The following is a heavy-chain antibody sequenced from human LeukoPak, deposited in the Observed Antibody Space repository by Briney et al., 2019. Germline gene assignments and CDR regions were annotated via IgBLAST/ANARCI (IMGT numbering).Heavy chain of an antibody. CDR3: ARDNSVGDNAWWFDP. D-gene: IGHD1-26*01. Sequence: ASVKVSCTASGYTFTSYNMHWVRQAPGQGLEWMGLINLTGGSTGYAQKFQGRVTMTRDMSTSTDYMELSSLRSEDTAIYYCARDNSVGDNAWWFDPWGQGTLVTVSS. CDR1: GYTFTSYN. V-gene: IGHV1-46*01. J-gene: IGHJ5*02. CDR2: INLTGGST.